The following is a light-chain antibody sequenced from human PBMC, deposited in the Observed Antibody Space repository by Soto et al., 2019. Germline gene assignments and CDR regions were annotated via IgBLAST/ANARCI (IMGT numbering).Light chain of an antibody. CDR3: SSYTSSSTDV. V-gene: IGLV2-14*01. CDR1: SSDVGGYNY. CDR2: EVS. Sequence: QSVLTQPASVSGSPGQSSTISCAGTSSDVGGYNYVSWYQQHPDKAPKLMIYEVSRRPSGVSNRFSGSKSGNTASLTIYGLQEEEEADYDCSSYTSSSTDVFGTGTKVTVL. J-gene: IGLJ1*01.